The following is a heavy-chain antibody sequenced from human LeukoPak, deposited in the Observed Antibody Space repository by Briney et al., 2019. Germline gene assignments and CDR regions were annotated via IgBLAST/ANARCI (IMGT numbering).Heavy chain of an antibody. CDR3: ARKGLLGSGKPWFDP. D-gene: IGHD2-15*01. Sequence: GASVKVSCKASGYTFTSYDINWVRQASGQGLEWMGWMNPNSGNTASAQKFQGRVTMTTNTSISTAYMELTGLRCEDTAMYFCARKGLLGSGKPWFDPWGQGTLVTVSS. CDR2: MNPNSGNT. CDR1: GYTFTSYD. V-gene: IGHV1-8*01. J-gene: IGHJ5*02.